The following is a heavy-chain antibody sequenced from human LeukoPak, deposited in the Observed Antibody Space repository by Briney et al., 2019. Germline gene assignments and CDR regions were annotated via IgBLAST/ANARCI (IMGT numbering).Heavy chain of an antibody. J-gene: IGHJ5*02. CDR1: GGSISSGGYS. D-gene: IGHD3-10*01. CDR2: IYHSGST. Sequence: SETLSFTCAVSGGSISSGGYSWSWIRQPPGKGLEWIGYIYHSGSTYYNPSLKSRVTISVDRSKNQFSLKLSSVTAADTAVYYCARARITMVRGVAADWFDPWGQGTLVTVSS. V-gene: IGHV4-30-2*01. CDR3: ARARITMVRGVAADWFDP.